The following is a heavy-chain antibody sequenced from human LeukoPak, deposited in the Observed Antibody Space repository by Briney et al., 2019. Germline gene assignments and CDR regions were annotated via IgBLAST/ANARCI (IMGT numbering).Heavy chain of an antibody. J-gene: IGHJ4*02. CDR1: GGTFSSYA. Sequence: SVKVSCKASGGTFSSYAISWVRQAPGQGLEWMGRIIPILGIANYAQKFQGSVTITADKSTSTAYMELSSLRSEDTAVYYCAGRRDGYNYDYWGQGTLVTVSS. CDR2: IIPILGIA. V-gene: IGHV1-69*04. D-gene: IGHD5-24*01. CDR3: AGRRDGYNYDY.